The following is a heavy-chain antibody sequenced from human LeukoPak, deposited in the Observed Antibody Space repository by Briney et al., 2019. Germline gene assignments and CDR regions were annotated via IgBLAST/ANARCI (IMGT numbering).Heavy chain of an antibody. CDR3: ATEHGTNYYGMDV. V-gene: IGHV4-34*01. CDR1: GGSFSGYY. Sequence: SETLSLTCAVYGGSFSGYYRSWIRQPPGMGLEWIGEINHSGSTNYNPSLKSRVTISVDTSKNQFSLKLSSVTAADTAVYYCATEHGTNYYGMDVWGQGTTVTVSS. D-gene: IGHD1-7*01. CDR2: INHSGST. J-gene: IGHJ6*02.